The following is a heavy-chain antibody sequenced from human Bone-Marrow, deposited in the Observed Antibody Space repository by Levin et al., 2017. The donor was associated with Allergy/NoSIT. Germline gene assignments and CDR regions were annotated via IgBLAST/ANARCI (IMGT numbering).Heavy chain of an antibody. V-gene: IGHV3-23*01. CDR1: GFTFSTHA. D-gene: IGHD4-17*01. Sequence: PGGSLRLSCAASGFTFSTHAMNWVRQAPGKGLEWVACVSGGGRTQYADSVKGRFTISRDNYKKMLSLEMSSLGDEDTAVYYCASSNVYGDPYYLDHWGQGTLVTVSS. J-gene: IGHJ4*02. CDR3: ASSNVYGDPYYLDH. CDR2: VSGGGRT.